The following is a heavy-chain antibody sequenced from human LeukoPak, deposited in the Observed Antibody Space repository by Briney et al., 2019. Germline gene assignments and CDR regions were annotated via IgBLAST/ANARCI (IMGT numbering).Heavy chain of an antibody. CDR1: GFTFSSYA. J-gene: IGHJ4*02. CDR3: PKRMTTVTLDY. V-gene: IGHV3-23*01. D-gene: IGHD4-11*01. Sequence: GGSLRLSCAASGFTFSSYAMSGVRQAPGKGLEWVSAISGSGCSTYYADSVKGRFTISRDNSKNTLYLQMSSLRAEDTAVYYCPKRMTTVTLDYWGQGTLVTVSS. CDR2: ISGSGCST.